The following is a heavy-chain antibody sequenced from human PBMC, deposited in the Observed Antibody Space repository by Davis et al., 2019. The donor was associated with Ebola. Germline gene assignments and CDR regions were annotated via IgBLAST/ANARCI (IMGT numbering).Heavy chain of an antibody. CDR3: ARDTHPIVFFDY. CDR2: ISSSGSTI. V-gene: IGHV3-11*01. D-gene: IGHD1-26*01. J-gene: IGHJ4*02. Sequence: GESLKISCAATGFTFTTYAMSWVRQAPGKGLEWVSYISSSGSTIYYADSVKGRFTISRDNAKNSLYLQMNSLRAEDTAVYYCARDTHPIVFFDYWGQGTLVTVSS. CDR1: GFTFTTYA.